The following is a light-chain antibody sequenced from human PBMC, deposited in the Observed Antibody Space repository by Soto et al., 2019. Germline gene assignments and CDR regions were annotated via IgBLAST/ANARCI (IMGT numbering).Light chain of an antibody. CDR3: QQRHNWPIT. J-gene: IGKJ5*01. CDR1: QSVSSN. CDR2: DTS. Sequence: EIVMTQSPGTLSVSPGERATLSCRASQSVSSNLAWYQQKTGQAPRLLIYDTSNRATDIPARFSGSGSGTDFILTISSLDPEDFGVYFCQQRHNWPITFGQGTRLEI. V-gene: IGKV3-11*01.